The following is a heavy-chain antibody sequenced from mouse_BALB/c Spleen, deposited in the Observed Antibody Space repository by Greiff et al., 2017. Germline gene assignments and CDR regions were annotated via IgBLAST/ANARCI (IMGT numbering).Heavy chain of an antibody. Sequence: EVMLVESGGGLVQPGGSLKLSCAASGFTFSSYGMSWVRQTPDKRLELVATINSNGGSTYYPDSVKGRFTISRDNAKNTLYLQMSSLKSEDTAMYYCASPHYYGPYYAMDYWGQGTSVTVSS. CDR2: INSNGGST. J-gene: IGHJ4*01. D-gene: IGHD1-1*01. CDR1: GFTFSSYG. V-gene: IGHV5-6-3*01. CDR3: ASPHYYGPYYAMDY.